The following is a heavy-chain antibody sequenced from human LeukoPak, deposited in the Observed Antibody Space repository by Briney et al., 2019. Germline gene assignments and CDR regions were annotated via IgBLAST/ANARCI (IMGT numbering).Heavy chain of an antibody. CDR1: GGSISSYY. D-gene: IGHD1-26*01. CDR2: IYYSGST. CDR3: ARGPIVGATTFDY. V-gene: IGHV4-59*01. J-gene: IGHJ4*02. Sequence: SETLSLTCTASGGSISSYYWSWIRQPPGKGLEWIGYIYYSGSTNYNPSLKSRVTISVDTSKNQFSLKLSSVTAADTAVYYCARGPIVGATTFDYWGQGTLVTVPS.